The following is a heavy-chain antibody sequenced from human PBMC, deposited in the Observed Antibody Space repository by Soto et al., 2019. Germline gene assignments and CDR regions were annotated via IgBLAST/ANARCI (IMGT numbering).Heavy chain of an antibody. Sequence: VGSLRLSCAASGFTFSSYSMNWVRQAPGKGLEWVSYISSSSSTIYYADSVKGRFTISRDNAKNSLYLQMNSLRDEDTAVYYCARGASSFSYYYYGMDVWGQGTTVTVSS. D-gene: IGHD6-6*01. CDR1: GFTFSSYS. CDR3: ARGASSFSYYYYGMDV. CDR2: ISSSSSTI. V-gene: IGHV3-48*02. J-gene: IGHJ6*02.